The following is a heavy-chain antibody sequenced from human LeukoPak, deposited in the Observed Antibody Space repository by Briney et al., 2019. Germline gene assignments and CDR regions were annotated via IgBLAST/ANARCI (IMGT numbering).Heavy chain of an antibody. CDR1: GFTFSSYA. CDR2: ISYDGSNK. D-gene: IGHD1-14*01. V-gene: IGHV3-30-3*01. CDR3: ARDSYRTLDY. Sequence: QPGGSLRLSCAASGFTFSSYAMHWVRQAPGKGLEWVAVISYDGSNKYYADSVKGRFTISRDNSKNTLYLQMNSPRAEDTAVYYCARDSYRTLDYWGQGTLVTVSS. J-gene: IGHJ4*02.